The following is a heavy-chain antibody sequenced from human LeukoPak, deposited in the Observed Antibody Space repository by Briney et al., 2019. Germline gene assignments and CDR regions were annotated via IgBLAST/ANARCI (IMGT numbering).Heavy chain of an antibody. CDR1: GGSLSGYY. J-gene: IGHJ2*01. CDR3: ARVGKNDLWKESLVLPDPYWYFDL. CDR2: INHSGGT. D-gene: IGHD3-3*01. V-gene: IGHV4-34*01. Sequence: SETLSLTCAVYGGSLSGYYWTWIRQPPGKGLEWIGEINHSGGTHYNSSLKSRVTISLDTSKNQFSLKLNSVTAADTAVYYCARVGKNDLWKESLVLPDPYWYFDLWGRGSLVTVSS.